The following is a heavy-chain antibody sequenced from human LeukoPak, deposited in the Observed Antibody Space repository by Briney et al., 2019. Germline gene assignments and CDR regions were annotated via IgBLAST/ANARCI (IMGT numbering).Heavy chain of an antibody. CDR2: ISSSSSYI. Sequence: SGGSLRLSCAASGFTFSSYWMSWVRQAPGKGLEWVSSISSSSSYIYYADLVKGRFTISRDNAKNSLYLQMNSLRAEDTAVYYCAREIAAVAFDYWGQGTLVTVSS. D-gene: IGHD6-19*01. CDR3: AREIAAVAFDY. J-gene: IGHJ4*02. CDR1: GFTFSSYW. V-gene: IGHV3-21*01.